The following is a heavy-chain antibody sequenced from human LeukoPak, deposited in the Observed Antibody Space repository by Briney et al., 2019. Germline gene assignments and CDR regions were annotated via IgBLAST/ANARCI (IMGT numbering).Heavy chain of an antibody. Sequence: GASVKVSCKASGYTFTSYGISWVRQAPGQGLEWMGWISAYNGNTNYAQKLQGRVTMTTDTSTSTAHMELRSLRSDDTAVYYCARDRGIVATMGFYYYYYMDVWGKGTTVTVSS. D-gene: IGHD5-12*01. CDR3: ARDRGIVATMGFYYYYYMDV. J-gene: IGHJ6*03. CDR1: GYTFTSYG. V-gene: IGHV1-18*01. CDR2: ISAYNGNT.